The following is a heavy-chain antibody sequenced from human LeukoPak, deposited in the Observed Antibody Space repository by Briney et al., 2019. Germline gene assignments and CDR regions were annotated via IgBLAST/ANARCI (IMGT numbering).Heavy chain of an antibody. CDR1: GFTFSSYG. V-gene: IGHV3-30*18. Sequence: PGRSLRLSCAASGFTFSSYGMYWVRQAPGKGLEWVAVISYDGSNKYYADSVKGRFTISRDNSKNTLYLQMNSLRAEDTAVYYCAKDGIAVADYWGQGTLVTVSS. J-gene: IGHJ4*02. D-gene: IGHD6-19*01. CDR3: AKDGIAVADY. CDR2: ISYDGSNK.